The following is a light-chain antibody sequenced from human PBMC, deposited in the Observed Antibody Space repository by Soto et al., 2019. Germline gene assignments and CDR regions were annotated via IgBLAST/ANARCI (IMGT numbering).Light chain of an antibody. V-gene: IGKV3D-15*01. CDR2: GAS. CDR1: QSVRSN. CDR3: QQFNSYPIT. J-gene: IGKJ5*01. Sequence: EIVMTQSPATLSVSPGERATLSCRASQSVRSNLAWYQQKPGQAPRLLIYGASTRATGIPATFSGSGSGTQFTLTISSLQSEDFAIYYCQQFNSYPITFGQGTRLEIK.